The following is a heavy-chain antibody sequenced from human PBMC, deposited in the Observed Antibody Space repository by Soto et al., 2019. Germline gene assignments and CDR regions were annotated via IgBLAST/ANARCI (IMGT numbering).Heavy chain of an antibody. D-gene: IGHD5-12*01. CDR2: INPSGGST. CDR1: GYTFTSYC. CDR3: AREGDVNIVATINWFDP. V-gene: IGHV1-46*03. J-gene: IGHJ5*02. Sequence: GASVKVSCKASGYTFTSYCMHWVRQAPGQGLEWMGIINPSGGSTSYAQKFQGRVTMTRDTSTSTVYMELSSLRSEDTAVYYCAREGDVNIVATINWFDPWGQGTLVTVSS.